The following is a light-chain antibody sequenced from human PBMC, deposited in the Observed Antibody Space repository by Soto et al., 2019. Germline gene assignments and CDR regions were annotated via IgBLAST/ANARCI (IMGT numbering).Light chain of an antibody. CDR3: AAWDDSLSGFYV. Sequence: QSVLTQPPSASGTPGQRVTISCSGSSSNIGSNYVYWYRQLPGTAPKLLIYSDNHRPSGVPDRFSGSKSGTSASLAISGLRSEDEADYYCAAWDDSLSGFYVFGNGTKVTV. J-gene: IGLJ1*01. CDR2: SDN. CDR1: SSNIGSNY. V-gene: IGLV1-47*02.